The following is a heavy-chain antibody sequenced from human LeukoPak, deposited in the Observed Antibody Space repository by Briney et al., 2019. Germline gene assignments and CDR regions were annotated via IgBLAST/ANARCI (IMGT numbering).Heavy chain of an antibody. CDR2: IKSRTDGETT. J-gene: IGHJ4*02. D-gene: IGHD3-16*01. CDR1: GFTFSSVW. CDR3: TTVHGAGPVNFDY. V-gene: IGHV3-15*01. Sequence: GGSLRLSCTASGFTFSSVWMTWVRQAPGKGLEWVGRIKSRTDGETTDYAAPVKGRFSISRDDSENTLYLQMNSLKNEDTAVYFCTTVHGAGPVNFDYGGQGSLVTVSS.